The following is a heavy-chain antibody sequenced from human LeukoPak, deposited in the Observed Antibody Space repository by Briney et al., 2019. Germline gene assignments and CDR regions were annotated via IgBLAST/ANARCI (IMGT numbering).Heavy chain of an antibody. J-gene: IGHJ1*01. CDR3: ARAVGYNKIFQH. Sequence: SVKVSCKASGGTFSSYAISWVRQAPGQGLEWMGGIIPIFGTANYAQKFQGRVTITADESTSTAYMELSSLRSEDTAVYYCARAVGYNKIFQHWGQGTLVTVSS. CDR2: IIPIFGTA. V-gene: IGHV1-69*13. D-gene: IGHD5-24*01. CDR1: GGTFSSYA.